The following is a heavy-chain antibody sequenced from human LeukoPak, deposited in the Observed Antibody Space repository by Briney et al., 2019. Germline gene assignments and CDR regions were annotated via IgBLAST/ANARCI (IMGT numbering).Heavy chain of an antibody. CDR3: ARRVLTPEGLGGWGYSSSWLFDY. D-gene: IGHD6-13*01. CDR1: GGSISSGGYY. Sequence: NPSETLSLTCAVSGGSISSGGYYWSWIRQPPGKGLEWIGSIYYSGSTYYNPSLKSRVTISVDTSKNQFSLKLSSVTAADTAVYYCARRVLTPEGLGGWGYSSSWLFDYWGQGTLVTVSS. J-gene: IGHJ4*02. V-gene: IGHV4-39*01. CDR2: IYYSGST.